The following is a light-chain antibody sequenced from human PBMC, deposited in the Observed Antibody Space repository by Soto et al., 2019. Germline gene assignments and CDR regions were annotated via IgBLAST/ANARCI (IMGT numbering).Light chain of an antibody. CDR1: SSDVGAYNY. CDR2: EVS. V-gene: IGLV2-8*01. Sequence: QSALTQPPSASGSPGQSVTISCTGTSSDVGAYNYVSWYQQHPGKAPKVMIYEVSKRPSGVPDRFSSSKSGNTASLTVSGLQAEDEAEYYCSSYAGTNRVFGTGTKLTVL. J-gene: IGLJ1*01. CDR3: SSYAGTNRV.